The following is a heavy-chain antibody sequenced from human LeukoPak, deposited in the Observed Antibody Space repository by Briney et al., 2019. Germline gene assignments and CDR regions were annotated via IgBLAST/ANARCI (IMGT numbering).Heavy chain of an antibody. V-gene: IGHV3-13*04. CDR2: IGTAGGT. CDR1: GFTFSSYD. CDR3: ARGRGWGTFDI. Sequence: GGSLRLSCAASGFTFSSYDMHWVRQGTGKGPEWVSAIGTAGGTYYPGSVKGRFTTSRENAKNSLYLQMNSLRVGDTAVYYCARGRGWGTFDIWGQGTMVTVSS. J-gene: IGHJ3*02. D-gene: IGHD3-10*01.